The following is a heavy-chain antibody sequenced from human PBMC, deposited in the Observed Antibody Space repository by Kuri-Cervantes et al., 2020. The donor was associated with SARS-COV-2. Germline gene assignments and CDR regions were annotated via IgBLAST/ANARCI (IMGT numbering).Heavy chain of an antibody. Sequence: GESLKISCAASGFTFSSYSMNWVRQAPGKGLEWVSSISSSSYIYYADSVKGRFTISRDNAKNSLYLQMNSLRAEDTAVYYCAREKYYYDSSGLGGGEDYYYGMDVWGQGTTVTVSS. J-gene: IGHJ6*02. CDR2: ISSSSYI. CDR1: GFTFSSYS. CDR3: AREKYYYDSSGLGGGEDYYYGMDV. V-gene: IGHV3-21*01. D-gene: IGHD3-22*01.